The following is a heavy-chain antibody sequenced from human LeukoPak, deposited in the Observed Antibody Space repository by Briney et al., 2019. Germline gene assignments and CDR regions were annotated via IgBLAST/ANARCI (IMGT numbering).Heavy chain of an antibody. V-gene: IGHV4-39*01. J-gene: IGHJ4*02. D-gene: IGHD4-23*01. CDR1: GGSISSSSYY. CDR3: ARHVPHENGDKRGFEQ. CDR2: IYYSGST. Sequence: SETLSLTCTVSGGSISSSSYYWGWIRQPPGKGLEWIGSIYYSGSTYYNPSLKSRVTISVDTSKNQFSLKLSSVTAADTAIYHCARHVPHENGDKRGFEQWGQGTLSPSPQ.